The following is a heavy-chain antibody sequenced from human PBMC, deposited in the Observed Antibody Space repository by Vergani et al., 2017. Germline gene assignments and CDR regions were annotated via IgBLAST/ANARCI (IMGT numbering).Heavy chain of an antibody. CDR2: ISGSGGFT. Sequence: VQLVESGGGVVQPGTSLRLSCAASGFTFTNFAMTWVRQAPGEGLEWVSGISGSGGFTYYADSVKGRFTISRDNSKNTMFLQMNNLRAEDTAVYYCAKDNVPGYYDSSGYCDYGGQGTLVTVSS. CDR1: GFTFTNFA. J-gene: IGHJ4*02. V-gene: IGHV3-23*04. CDR3: AKDNVPGYYDSSGYCDY. D-gene: IGHD3-22*01.